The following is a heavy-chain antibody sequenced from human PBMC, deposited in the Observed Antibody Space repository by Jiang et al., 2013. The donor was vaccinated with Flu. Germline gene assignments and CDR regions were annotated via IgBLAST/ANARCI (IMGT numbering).Heavy chain of an antibody. D-gene: IGHD6-19*01. J-gene: IGHJ4*02. CDR1: GGSFSGYY. V-gene: IGHV4-34*01. Sequence: VLLKPSETLSLTCAVYGGSFSGYYWSWIRQPPGKGLEWIGEINHSGSTNYNPSLKSRVTISVDTSKNQFSLKLSSVTAADTAVYYCARGEAVAGLFDYWGQGTLVTVSS. CDR2: INHSGST. CDR3: ARGEAVAGLFDY.